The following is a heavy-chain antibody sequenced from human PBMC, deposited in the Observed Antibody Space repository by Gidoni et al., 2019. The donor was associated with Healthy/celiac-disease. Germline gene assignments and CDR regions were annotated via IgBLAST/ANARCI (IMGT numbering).Heavy chain of an antibody. CDR3: ARELQVRASSGWYGGTGFDY. D-gene: IGHD6-19*01. CDR2: INPSGGST. V-gene: IGHV1-46*01. Sequence: QVQLVQSGAAVKKPGASVKVSCKASGYTFTSYYMHWVRQAPGQGLEWMGIINPSGGSTSDEQKFQGRVTMTRDTSTSTVYMELSSLRSEDTAVYYCARELQVRASSGWYGGTGFDYWGQGTLVTVSS. CDR1: GYTFTSYY. J-gene: IGHJ4*02.